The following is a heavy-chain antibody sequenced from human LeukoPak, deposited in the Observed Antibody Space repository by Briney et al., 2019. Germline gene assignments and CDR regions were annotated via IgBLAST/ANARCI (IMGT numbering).Heavy chain of an antibody. Sequence: GESLKISCKGSGYSITSNWIAWVRQMPGNGLEWMGIIYPADSDTRYSPSFQGQVTISADKPVNTAYLQWSSLKASDTAIYYCTRRYADYFDYWGQGTLVTVSS. V-gene: IGHV5-51*01. J-gene: IGHJ4*02. CDR2: IYPADSDT. CDR1: GYSITSNW. D-gene: IGHD5-18*01. CDR3: TRRYADYFDY.